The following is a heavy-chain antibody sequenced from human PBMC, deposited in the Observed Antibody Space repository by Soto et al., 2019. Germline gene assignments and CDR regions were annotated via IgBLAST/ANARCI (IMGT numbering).Heavy chain of an antibody. D-gene: IGHD3-3*01. CDR3: ASLYYDFWSGYSTFYGMDV. V-gene: IGHV4-39*01. Sequence: SETLSLTCTVSGGSISSSSYYWGWIRQPPGKGLEWIGSIYYSGSTYYNPSLKSRVTISVDTSKNQFSLKLSSVTAADTAVYYCASLYYDFWSGYSTFYGMDVWGQGTTVTVSS. CDR1: GGSISSSSYY. CDR2: IYYSGST. J-gene: IGHJ6*02.